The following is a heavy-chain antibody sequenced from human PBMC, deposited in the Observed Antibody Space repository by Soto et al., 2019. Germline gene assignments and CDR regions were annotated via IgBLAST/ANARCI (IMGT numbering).Heavy chain of an antibody. CDR2: INHSGST. CDR3: ARERRTIAAQLNWFDP. CDR1: GGSFSGYY. D-gene: IGHD6-6*01. J-gene: IGHJ5*02. Sequence: SETLSLTCAVYGGSFSGYYWSWIRQPPGKGLEWIGEINHSGSTNYNPSLKSRVTISVDTSKNQFSLKLSSVTAADTAVYYCARERRTIAAQLNWFDPWGQGTLVTVSS. V-gene: IGHV4-34*01.